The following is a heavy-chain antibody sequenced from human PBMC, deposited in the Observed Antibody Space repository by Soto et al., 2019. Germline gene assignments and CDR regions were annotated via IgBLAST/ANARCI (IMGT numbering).Heavy chain of an antibody. D-gene: IGHD3-10*01. CDR3: ASTRWFGDQVGAFDI. V-gene: IGHV4-59*01. CDR2: IYYSGST. CDR1: GGSISSYY. J-gene: IGHJ3*02. Sequence: QVQLQESGPGLVKPSETLSLTCTVSGGSISSYYWSWIRQPPGKGLEWIGYIYYSGSTNYNPSLKSRVTVSVDTSKNQFSLKLSSVTVADTAVYYCASTRWFGDQVGAFDIWGQGTMVTVSS.